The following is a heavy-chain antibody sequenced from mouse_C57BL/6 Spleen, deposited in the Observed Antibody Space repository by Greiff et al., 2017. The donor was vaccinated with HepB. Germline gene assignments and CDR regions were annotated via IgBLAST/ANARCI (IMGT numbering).Heavy chain of an antibody. Sequence: QVQLQQPGAELVKPGASVKLSCKASGYTFTSYWMHWVKQRPGRGLEWIGRIDPNSGGTKYNEKFKSKATLTVDKPSSTPYMQLSSLTSEDSAVSYCARSEIYYGYDGGAWFAYWGQGTLVTVSA. D-gene: IGHD2-2*01. CDR1: GYTFTSYW. V-gene: IGHV1-72*01. CDR2: IDPNSGGT. J-gene: IGHJ3*01. CDR3: ARSEIYYGYDGGAWFAY.